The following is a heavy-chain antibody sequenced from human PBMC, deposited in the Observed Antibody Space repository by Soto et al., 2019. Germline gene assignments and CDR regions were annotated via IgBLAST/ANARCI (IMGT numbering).Heavy chain of an antibody. D-gene: IGHD6-13*01. CDR1: TDSMRTYS. CDR2: VYHTGRT. Sequence: QVQLQESGPGLVRPAETLSLICSVSTDSMRTYSWTWIRQSPGKGLEWIAFVYHTGRTEYNPSLERRVTISIDMSKKQFSLQLTTVTAADTAVYFCARDDTTGILEFWGQGTLVTVSS. CDR3: ARDDTTGILEF. V-gene: IGHV4-59*01. J-gene: IGHJ4*02.